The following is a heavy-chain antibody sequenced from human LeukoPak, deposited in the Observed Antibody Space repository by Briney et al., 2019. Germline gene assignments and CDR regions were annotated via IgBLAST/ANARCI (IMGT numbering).Heavy chain of an antibody. D-gene: IGHD6-13*01. J-gene: IGHJ4*02. Sequence: SETLSLTCTVSGGSISSGGYYWSWIRQPPGKGLEWIGYIYHSGSTYDNPSLKSRVTISVDRSKNQFSLKLSSVTAADTAVYYCARGIAAAGPNFDCWGQGTLVTVSS. CDR3: ARGIAAAGPNFDC. V-gene: IGHV4-30-2*01. CDR2: IYHSGST. CDR1: GGSISSGGYY.